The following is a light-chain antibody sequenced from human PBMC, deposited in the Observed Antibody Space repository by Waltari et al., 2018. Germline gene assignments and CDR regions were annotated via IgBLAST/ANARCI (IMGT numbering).Light chain of an antibody. CDR1: SPRSYY. V-gene: IGLV3-19*01. CDR3: HSRDASGVAGS. CDR2: DKN. Sequence: SSELPQAPAVSVAMGRPVRIPCQGDSPRSYYATWYQQRPGQAPILVIYDKNNRPAGVPDRFSGSSSHNTGSLTITGAQAEEEASYYCHSRDASGVAGSFGGGTKLTVL. J-gene: IGLJ2*01.